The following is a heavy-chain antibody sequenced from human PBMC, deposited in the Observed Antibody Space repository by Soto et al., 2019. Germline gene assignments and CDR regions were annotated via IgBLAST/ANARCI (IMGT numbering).Heavy chain of an antibody. V-gene: IGHV4-31*03. CDR2: IYYSGST. D-gene: IGHD5-18*01. CDR1: GGSISSGGYY. J-gene: IGHJ4*02. Sequence: SETLSLTCTVSGGSISSGGYYWSWIRQHPGKGLEWIGYIYYSGSTYYNPSLKSRVTISVDTSKNQFSLKLSSVTAADTAVYYCARAHGTAMVYYFDYWGQGTLVTVSS. CDR3: ARAHGTAMVYYFDY.